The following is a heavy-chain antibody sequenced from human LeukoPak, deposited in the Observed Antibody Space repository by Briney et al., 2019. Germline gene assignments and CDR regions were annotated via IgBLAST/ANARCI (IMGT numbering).Heavy chain of an antibody. V-gene: IGHV2-5*02. CDR2: IYWDDDK. J-gene: IGHJ3*02. Sequence: SGPTLVNPTQTLTLTCSFSGISLSTSGLAVGWIRQPPGKALEWLALIYWDDDKRYSPSLKSRLTITKDTSKNQVVLTMTNMDPVDTATYYCARQAGLSYISSRGVDTFDIWGQGTMVTVSS. CDR3: ARQAGLSYISSRGVDTFDI. CDR1: GISLSTSGLA. D-gene: IGHD6-13*01.